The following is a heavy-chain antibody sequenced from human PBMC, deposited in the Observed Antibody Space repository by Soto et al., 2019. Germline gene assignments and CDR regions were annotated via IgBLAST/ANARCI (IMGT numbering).Heavy chain of an antibody. CDR2: ISTRSDTI. CDR1: GFTFSSYS. Sequence: GGSLRLSRAASGFTFSSYSMNWVRQAPGKGLEWVSYISTRSDTIFYADSVKGRFTISRDNAKNSLYLQMNSLRDEDTAVYYCAGAIDFWGQGTLVTVSS. V-gene: IGHV3-48*02. CDR3: AGAIDF. J-gene: IGHJ4*02.